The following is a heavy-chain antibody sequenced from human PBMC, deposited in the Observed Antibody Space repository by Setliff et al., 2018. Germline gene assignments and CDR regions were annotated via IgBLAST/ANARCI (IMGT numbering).Heavy chain of an antibody. CDR3: ARAAPYYNFWSGYYTPPNWFDP. V-gene: IGHV4-59*11. CDR2: IYYSGST. J-gene: IGHJ5*02. CDR1: GGSINSHY. D-gene: IGHD3-3*01. Sequence: PSETLSLTFTVSGGSINSHYWGWIRQPPGKGLEWIGYIYYSGSTNYNPSLKSRVTISVDTSKNQFSLKLSSVTAADTAVYYCARAAPYYNFWSGYYTPPNWFDPWGQGTLVTVSS.